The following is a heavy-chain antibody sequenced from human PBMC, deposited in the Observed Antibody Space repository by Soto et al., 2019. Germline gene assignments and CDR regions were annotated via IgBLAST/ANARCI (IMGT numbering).Heavy chain of an antibody. CDR3: AREYCSSTSCYAGHYYYYMDV. J-gene: IGHJ6*03. D-gene: IGHD2-2*01. V-gene: IGHV1-18*01. CDR1: GYTFTSYG. CDR2: ISAYNGNT. Sequence: VASVKVSCKASGYTFTSYGISWVRQAPGQGLEWMGWISAYNGNTNYAQKLQGRVTMTTDTSTSTAYMELRSLRSDDTAVYYCAREYCSSTSCYAGHYYYYMDVWGKGTTVTVS.